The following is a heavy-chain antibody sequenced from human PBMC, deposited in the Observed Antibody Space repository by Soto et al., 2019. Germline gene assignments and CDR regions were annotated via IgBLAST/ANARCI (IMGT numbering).Heavy chain of an antibody. CDR1: GYTFTSYG. Sequence: QVPLVQSGAEVKKPGASVKVSCEASGYTFTSYGITWVRQAPGQGLEWMGWISAYNGNTNFAQKFQGRVTMTTDTSTSTAYMELRSLRSDDTAVYYCARDGSRIAAAKSDYYYYGMDVWGQGTTVTVSS. V-gene: IGHV1-18*01. CDR2: ISAYNGNT. CDR3: ARDGSRIAAAKSDYYYYGMDV. D-gene: IGHD6-13*01. J-gene: IGHJ6*02.